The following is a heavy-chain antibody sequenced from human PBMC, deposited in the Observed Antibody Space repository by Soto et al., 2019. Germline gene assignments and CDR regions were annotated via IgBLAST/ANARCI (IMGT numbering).Heavy chain of an antibody. CDR3: ARVSYYDIPPDY. CDR2: IYYSGST. Sequence: SETLSLTCTVSGGSISSYYWSWIRQPPGKGLEWIGYIYYSGSTNYNPSLKSRVTISVDTSKNRFSLKLSSLTAAATAVYYCARVSYYDIPPDYCGQGTLVTVSS. V-gene: IGHV4-59*01. J-gene: IGHJ4*02. CDR1: GGSISSYY. D-gene: IGHD3-9*01.